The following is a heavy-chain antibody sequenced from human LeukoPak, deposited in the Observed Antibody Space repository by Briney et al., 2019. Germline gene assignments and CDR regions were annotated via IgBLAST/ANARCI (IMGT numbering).Heavy chain of an antibody. CDR2: LSASGGSL. V-gene: IGHV3-23*01. J-gene: IGHJ4*02. Sequence: GGSLRLSCAASGSFSSSVMTWVRQAPGRGLEWVSTLSASGGSLYYADSVKGRFTISRDNSKNTLYLQMSSLRAEDTAVYFCARDLISVLPAAYDYRGQGTLVTVSS. CDR1: GSFSSSV. D-gene: IGHD2-2*01. CDR3: ARDLISVLPAAYDY.